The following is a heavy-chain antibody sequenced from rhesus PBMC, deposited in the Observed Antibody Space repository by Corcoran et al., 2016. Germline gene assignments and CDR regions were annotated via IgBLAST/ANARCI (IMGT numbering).Heavy chain of an antibody. D-gene: IGHD3-16*01. CDR3: ARPHSGSYYRFDY. V-gene: IGHV4-106*01. CDR1: GGSIRDDYY. J-gene: IGHJ4*01. CDR2: IYGSGGGT. Sequence: QVQLQESGPGLVKPSETLSLTCAVSGGSIRDDYYWSWIRPPPRKGLEWIGYIYGSGGGTNYNPSLKNRVTISIDTSKNQFSLKLSSVTAADTAVYYCARPHSGSYYRFDYWGQGVLVTVSS.